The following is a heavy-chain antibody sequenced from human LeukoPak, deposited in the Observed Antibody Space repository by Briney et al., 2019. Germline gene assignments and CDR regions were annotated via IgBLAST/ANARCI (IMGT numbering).Heavy chain of an antibody. CDR1: GYTLTELS. D-gene: IGHD2-15*01. V-gene: IGHV1-24*01. CDR3: ATGGGRIPPSDIVVVVAADYYYYYGMDV. Sequence: ASVKVSCKVSGYTLTELSMHWVRQAPGKGLEWMGGFDPEDGETIYAQKFQGRVTMTEDTSTDTAYMELSSLRSEDTAVYYCATGGGRIPPSDIVVVVAADYYYYYGMDVWGQGTTVTVSS. J-gene: IGHJ6*02. CDR2: FDPEDGET.